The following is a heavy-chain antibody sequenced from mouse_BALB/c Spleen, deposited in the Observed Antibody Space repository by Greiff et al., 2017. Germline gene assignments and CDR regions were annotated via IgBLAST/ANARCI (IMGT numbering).Heavy chain of an antibody. CDR1: GYTFTSYY. Sequence: VQLQQSGAELVKPGASVKLSCKASGYTFTSYYMYWVKQRPGQGLEWIGEINPSNGGTNFNEKFKSKATLTVDNSSSTAYMQLSSLTSEDSAVYYCTRSGIVDYWGQGTTLTVSA. J-gene: IGHJ2*01. CDR2: INPSNGGT. V-gene: IGHV1S81*02. CDR3: TRSGIVDY. D-gene: IGHD3-2*02.